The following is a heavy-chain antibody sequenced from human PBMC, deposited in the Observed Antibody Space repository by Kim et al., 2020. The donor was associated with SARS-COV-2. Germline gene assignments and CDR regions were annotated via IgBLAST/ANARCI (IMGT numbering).Heavy chain of an antibody. D-gene: IGHD5-18*01. J-gene: IGHJ4*02. CDR2: INPNSGGT. Sequence: ASVKVSCKASGYTFTGYYMHCVRQAPGQGLEWMGRINPNSGGTNYAQKFQGRVTMTRDTSISTAYMELSRLRSDDTAVYYCARDFGIQLWLFESDYWGQGTLVTVSS. CDR1: GYTFTGYY. CDR3: ARDFGIQLWLFESDY. V-gene: IGHV1-2*06.